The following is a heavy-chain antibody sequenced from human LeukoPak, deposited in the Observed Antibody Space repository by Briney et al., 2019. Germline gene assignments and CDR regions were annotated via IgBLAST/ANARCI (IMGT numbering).Heavy chain of an antibody. J-gene: IGHJ4*02. Sequence: QSGGSLRLSCTASGFTFGDYAMSWFRQAPGKGLEWVGFIRSKAYGGTTEYAASVKGRFTISRDDSKSIAYLQMNSLKTEDTAVYYCTRAQYSSSWYVDYWGQGTLVTVSS. CDR2: IRSKAYGGTT. CDR3: TRAQYSSSWYVDY. D-gene: IGHD6-13*01. V-gene: IGHV3-49*03. CDR1: GFTFGDYA.